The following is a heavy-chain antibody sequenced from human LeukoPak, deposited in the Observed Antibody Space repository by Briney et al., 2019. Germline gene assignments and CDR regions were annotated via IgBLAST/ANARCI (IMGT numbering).Heavy chain of an antibody. CDR3: ARDPYDSSGKSEIFDY. V-gene: IGHV1-69*04. CDR1: GGTFSSYA. J-gene: IGHJ4*02. CDR2: IIPILGIA. Sequence: SVKVSCKASGGTFSSYAISWVRQAPGQGLEWMGRIIPILGIANYAQKFQGRVTITADKSTSTAYMELSSLRSEDMAVYYCARDPYDSSGKSEIFDYWGQGTLVTVSS. D-gene: IGHD3-22*01.